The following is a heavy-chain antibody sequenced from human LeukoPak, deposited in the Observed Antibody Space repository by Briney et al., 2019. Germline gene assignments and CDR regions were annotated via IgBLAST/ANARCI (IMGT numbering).Heavy chain of an antibody. V-gene: IGHV1-18*01. D-gene: IGHD3-22*01. CDR3: ASGSGSYPHY. CDR2: ISAHIGNT. Sequence: GASVKVSCKASGYIFINYGITWVRQAPGQGLEWMGWISAHIGNTNYAQKLQGRVIMTTDTSTSTAYMELRSLRSDDTAVYYCASGSGSYPHYWGQGTLVTVSS. J-gene: IGHJ4*02. CDR1: GYIFINYG.